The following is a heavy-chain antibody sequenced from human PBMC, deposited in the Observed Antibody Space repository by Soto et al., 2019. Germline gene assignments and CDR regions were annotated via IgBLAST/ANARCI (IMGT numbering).Heavy chain of an antibody. CDR2: IYYSGST. Sequence: QLQLQESGPGLVKPSETLSLTCTVSGGSISSSRCYWGWIRQPPGKGLEWIGSIYYSGSTYYNPSLKSRVTISVDTSKNQFSLKLSSVTAADTAVYYCASHSSGWPTIDYWGQGTLVTVSS. D-gene: IGHD6-19*01. CDR3: ASHSSGWPTIDY. V-gene: IGHV4-39*01. J-gene: IGHJ4*02. CDR1: GGSISSSRCY.